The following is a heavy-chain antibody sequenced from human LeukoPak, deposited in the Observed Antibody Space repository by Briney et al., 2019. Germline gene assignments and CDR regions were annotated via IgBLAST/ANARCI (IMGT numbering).Heavy chain of an antibody. J-gene: IGHJ4*02. CDR2: IYYSGST. Sequence: SETLSLTCTVSGGSISSSSYYWGWIRQPPWKGLEWIGSIYYSGSTYYNPSLKSRVTISVDTSKNQFSLKLSSVTAADTAVYHCARLVEMATIDNWHNTFDYWREGTLVTVSS. V-gene: IGHV4-39*01. D-gene: IGHD5-24*01. CDR1: GGSISSSSYY. CDR3: ARLVEMATIDNWHNTFDY.